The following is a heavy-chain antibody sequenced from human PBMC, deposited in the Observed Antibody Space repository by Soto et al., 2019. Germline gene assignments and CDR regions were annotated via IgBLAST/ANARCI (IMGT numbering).Heavy chain of an antibody. V-gene: IGHV4-38-2*01. D-gene: IGHD3-10*01. J-gene: IGHJ4*02. CDR2: VDHSGRT. CDR1: GYSINSDYY. CDR3: ATKRYYPSGNINLFDY. Sequence: SETLSLTCAVSGYSINSDYYWGWIRQPPGKGLEWIGSVDHSGRTYYSPSLRSRLTIFIDTSKNQFSLRLTSVTAADTAMYFCATKRYYPSGNINLFDYWGPGTLVTVYS.